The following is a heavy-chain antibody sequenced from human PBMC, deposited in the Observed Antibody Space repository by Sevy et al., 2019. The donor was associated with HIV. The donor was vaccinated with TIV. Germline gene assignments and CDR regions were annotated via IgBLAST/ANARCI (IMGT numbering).Heavy chain of an antibody. Sequence: GGCLRLSCAASGFTFSSYAMHWVRQAPGKGLEWVAVISYDGSNKYYADSVKGRFTISRDNSKNTLYLQMNSLRAEDTAVYYCARPLGSGDWLLHHPDAFDIWGQGTMVTVSS. D-gene: IGHD3-9*01. CDR1: GFTFSSYA. V-gene: IGHV3-30-3*01. CDR2: ISYDGSNK. J-gene: IGHJ3*02. CDR3: ARPLGSGDWLLHHPDAFDI.